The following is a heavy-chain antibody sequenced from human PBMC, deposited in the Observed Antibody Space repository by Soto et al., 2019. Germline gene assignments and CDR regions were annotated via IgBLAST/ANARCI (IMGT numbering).Heavy chain of an antibody. Sequence: TLSLTCTVSGGTITTGGHFWSWIRQYPGKGLEWIGYIYYSGTTHYNPSLKSRVTISIDTSKNQFSLNLSSVTAADTAVYYRARVVSGSYLDYWGQGTLVTVSS. CDR1: GGTITTGGHF. J-gene: IGHJ4*02. V-gene: IGHV4-31*03. CDR3: ARVVSGSYLDY. D-gene: IGHD1-26*01. CDR2: IYYSGTT.